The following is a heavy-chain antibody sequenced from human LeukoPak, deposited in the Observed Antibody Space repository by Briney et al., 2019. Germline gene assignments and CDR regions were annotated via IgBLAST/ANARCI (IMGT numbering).Heavy chain of an antibody. D-gene: IGHD5-18*01. Sequence: PSETLSLTCAVYGGSFSGYYWSWIRQPPGKGLEWIGEINHSGSTNYNPSRKSRVTISVDTSKNQFSLKLSSVTAADTAVYYCARDRGYSYGFDPWGRGTLVTVSS. J-gene: IGHJ5*02. CDR1: GGSFSGYY. CDR2: INHSGST. CDR3: ARDRGYSYGFDP. V-gene: IGHV4-34*01.